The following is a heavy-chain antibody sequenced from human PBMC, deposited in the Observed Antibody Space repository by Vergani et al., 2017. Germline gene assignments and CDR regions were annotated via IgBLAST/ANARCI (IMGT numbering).Heavy chain of an antibody. CDR2: IYHSGST. Sequence: QVQLQESGPGLVKPSGTLSLTCAVSGGSISSSNWWSWVRQPPGKGLEWIGEIYHSGSTNYNPSLQSRVTIPVDKSKNQFTLMLSPVTAADTAVYYCAGGGEGSGIDYWGQGTLVTVSS. J-gene: IGHJ4*02. V-gene: IGHV4-4*02. CDR1: GGSISSSNW. CDR3: AGGGEGSGIDY. D-gene: IGHD3-10*01.